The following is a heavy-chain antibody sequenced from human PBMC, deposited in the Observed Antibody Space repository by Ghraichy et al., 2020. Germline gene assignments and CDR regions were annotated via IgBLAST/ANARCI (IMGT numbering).Heavy chain of an antibody. Sequence: GGSLRLSCAASGFTFSSYAMSWVRQAPGKGLEWVSAISGSGGSTYYADSVKGRFTISRDNSKNTLYLQMNSLRAEDTAVYYCAKDQWLPSIPLGDGMDVWGQGTTVTVSS. CDR3: AKDQWLPSIPLGDGMDV. CDR1: GFTFSSYA. V-gene: IGHV3-23*01. CDR2: ISGSGGST. J-gene: IGHJ6*02. D-gene: IGHD6-19*01.